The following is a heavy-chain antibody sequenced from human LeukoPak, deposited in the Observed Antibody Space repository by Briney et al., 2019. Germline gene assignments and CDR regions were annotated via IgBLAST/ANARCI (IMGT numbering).Heavy chain of an antibody. CDR3: ARDYGVSVYYQPGRN. Sequence: GGSLRLSCAASGFTFNSYAMSWVRQAPGKGLKWVSTISDRGTDTYYADSVKGRFTISRDNSKSTLYLQMNRLRADDTAVYYCARDYGVSVYYQPGRNWGQGTLVTVSS. V-gene: IGHV3-23*01. J-gene: IGHJ4*02. CDR2: ISDRGTDT. D-gene: IGHD3-22*01. CDR1: GFTFNSYA.